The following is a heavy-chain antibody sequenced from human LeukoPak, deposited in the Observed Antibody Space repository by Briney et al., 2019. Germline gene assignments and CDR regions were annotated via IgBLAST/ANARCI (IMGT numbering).Heavy chain of an antibody. V-gene: IGHV1-69*13. CDR1: GGTFSSYA. CDR3: ARVDGGGDPPY. CDR2: IIPIFGTA. J-gene: IGHJ4*02. Sequence: GASVKVSCKASGGTFSSYAISWVRQAPGQGLEWMGGIIPIFGTANYAQKFQGRVTITAVESTSTAYMELSSLRSEDTAVYYCARVDGGGDPPYWGQGTLVTVSS. D-gene: IGHD3-10*01.